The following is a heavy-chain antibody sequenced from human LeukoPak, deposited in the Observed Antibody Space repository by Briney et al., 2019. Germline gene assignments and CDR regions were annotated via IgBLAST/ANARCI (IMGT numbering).Heavy chain of an antibody. J-gene: IGHJ4*02. D-gene: IGHD1-1*01. CDR1: GFTFSSYW. CDR2: IKQDGSEK. V-gene: IGHV3-7*01. Sequence: GGSLRLSCAASGFTFSSYWMSWVRQAPGKGLEWVANIKQDGSEKYYVDSVKGRFTISRDNAKNSLYLQINSLRAEDTAVYYCARDWVCVQTSEIGDYWGQGTLVTVSS. CDR3: ARDWVCVQTSEIGDY.